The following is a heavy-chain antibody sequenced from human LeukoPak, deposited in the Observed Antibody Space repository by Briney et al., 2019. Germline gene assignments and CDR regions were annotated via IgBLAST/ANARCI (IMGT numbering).Heavy chain of an antibody. CDR1: GVSVGRSN. J-gene: IGHJ4*02. CDR3: ATRYSSSRPTDY. D-gene: IGHD6-13*01. CDR2: ISSSSSYI. Sequence: GTLSLTCAVSGVSVGRSNWWSWVRQTPGKGLEWVSSISSSSSYIYYADSVKGRFTISRDNAKNSLYLQMNSLRAEDTAVYYCATRYSSSRPTDYWGQGTLVTVSS. V-gene: IGHV3-21*01.